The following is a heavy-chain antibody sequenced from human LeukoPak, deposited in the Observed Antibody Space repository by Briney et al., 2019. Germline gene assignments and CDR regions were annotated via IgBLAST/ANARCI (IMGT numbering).Heavy chain of an antibody. Sequence: ASVKVSYKASGYTFTSYGISWVRQAPGQGLEWMGWISAYNGNTNYAQKLQGRVTMTTDTSTSTAYMELRSLRSDDTAVYYCARGGHSGSFYYYYMDVWGKGTTVTVSS. V-gene: IGHV1-18*01. CDR1: GYTFTSYG. J-gene: IGHJ6*03. D-gene: IGHD1-26*01. CDR2: ISAYNGNT. CDR3: ARGGHSGSFYYYYMDV.